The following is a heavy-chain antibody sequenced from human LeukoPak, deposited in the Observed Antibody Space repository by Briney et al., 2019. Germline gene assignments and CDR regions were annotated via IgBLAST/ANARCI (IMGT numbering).Heavy chain of an antibody. CDR1: GYTFINYY. CDR2: INPNDGSI. J-gene: IGHJ4*02. D-gene: IGHD2-2*01. V-gene: IGHV1-46*01. Sequence: ASVKVSCKASGYTFINYYIHWVRQAPGQGLEWMGIINPNDGSIRYAQKFQGRVTMTRDTSISTAYMELSRLRSDDTAVYYCARVLVRSLTTATYHFDYWGQGTLVTVSS. CDR3: ARVLVRSLTTATYHFDY.